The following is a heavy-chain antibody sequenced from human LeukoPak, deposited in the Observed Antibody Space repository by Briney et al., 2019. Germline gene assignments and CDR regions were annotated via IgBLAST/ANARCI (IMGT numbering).Heavy chain of an antibody. V-gene: IGHV3-7*01. J-gene: IGHJ4*02. CDR1: GFTFSSYW. CDR3: ARESGSYSMYYFDY. Sequence: GGSLRLSCAASGFTFSSYWMSWVRQAPGKGLEWVANIKQDGSEKYYVDSVKGRFTISRDNAKNSLYLQMNSLRAEDMAVYYCARESGSYSMYYFDYWGQGTLVTVSS. D-gene: IGHD1-26*01. CDR2: IKQDGSEK.